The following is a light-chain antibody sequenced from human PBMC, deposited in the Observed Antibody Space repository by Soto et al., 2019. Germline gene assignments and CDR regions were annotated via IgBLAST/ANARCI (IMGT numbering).Light chain of an antibody. CDR3: QHYSTWPPT. CDR1: ESVHRN. Sequence: EMVMTQYPATLSVSPGERVTLSCRASESVHRNLAWYQQKPGQGPSLLIYYASTRVTGVPDRFSGSGSGTEFTLTISSLQSEDFGVYYCQHYSTWPPTFGPGTKVEIK. J-gene: IGKJ3*01. V-gene: IGKV3-15*01. CDR2: YAS.